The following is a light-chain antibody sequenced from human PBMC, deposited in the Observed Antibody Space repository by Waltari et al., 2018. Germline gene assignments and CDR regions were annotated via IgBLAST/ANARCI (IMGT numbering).Light chain of an antibody. CDR2: EVT. V-gene: IGLV2-23*02. CDR3: SSYGSINTWL. J-gene: IGLJ3*02. Sequence: QSALTQAASVSGSPGQSITISCTGTSSAVGSYNISSWYQQHPGKAPKLIISEVTKRPSGVSNRFSGSKSGNTASLTISGLQAEDEADYFCSSYGSINTWLFGGGTKLTVL. CDR1: SSAVGSYNI.